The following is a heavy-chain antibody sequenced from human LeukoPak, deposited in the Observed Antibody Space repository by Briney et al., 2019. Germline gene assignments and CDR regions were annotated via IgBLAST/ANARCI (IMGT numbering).Heavy chain of an antibody. CDR3: AQRGQDY. D-gene: IGHD6-25*01. V-gene: IGHV3-74*01. Sequence: GGSLRPSCAASGFSFSSYWMHWVRQAPGKGPLWVSQISAGGTMTNYAESVKGRFTISRDNAKNTLYLQMNGLRVEDTAVYYCAQRGQDYWGQGTLVTVSS. J-gene: IGHJ4*02. CDR1: GFSFSSYW. CDR2: ISAGGTMT.